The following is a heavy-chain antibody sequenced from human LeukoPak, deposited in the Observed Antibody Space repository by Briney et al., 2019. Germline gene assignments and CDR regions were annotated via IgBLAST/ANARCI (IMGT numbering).Heavy chain of an antibody. Sequence: ASVKVSCKASGYTFTGYYIHWVRQAPGQGLEWMGIINPSGGSTSYAQKFQGRVTMTRDTSTSTVYMELSSLRSEDTAVYYCARDQDYYDSSGYLSSGLDYWGQGTLVTVSS. V-gene: IGHV1-46*01. CDR3: ARDQDYYDSSGYLSSGLDY. D-gene: IGHD3-22*01. CDR1: GYTFTGYY. CDR2: INPSGGST. J-gene: IGHJ4*02.